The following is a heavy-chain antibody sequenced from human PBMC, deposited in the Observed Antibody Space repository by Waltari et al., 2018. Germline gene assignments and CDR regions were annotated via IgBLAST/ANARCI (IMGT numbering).Heavy chain of an antibody. V-gene: IGHV3-21*01. D-gene: IGHD1-26*01. J-gene: IGHJ3*01. CDR3: ARGHSGSYQRIDAFDV. CDR2: ISGDSRYI. CDR1: GSPLRRSI. Sequence: VRLVRPGVALVRPGGSLRLSSTAPGSPLRRSILSWVRQAPGKGLEWVSSISGDSRYIYYAASVKGRFTVSRDNAENSLFLQMNSLRAEDTAIYYCARGHSGSYQRIDAFDVWGQGTMVTVSS.